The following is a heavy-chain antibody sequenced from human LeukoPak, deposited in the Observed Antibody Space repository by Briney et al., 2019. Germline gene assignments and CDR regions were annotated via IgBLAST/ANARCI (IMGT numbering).Heavy chain of an antibody. D-gene: IGHD3-9*01. Sequence: ASVKVSCKASGYTFTGCYMHWVRQAPGQGLEWMGWINPNSGGTNYAQKFQGRVTMTRDTSISTAYMELSRLRSDDTAVYYCARAYYDILTGYDYWGQGTLVTVSS. J-gene: IGHJ4*02. CDR1: GYTFTGCY. CDR3: ARAYYDILTGYDY. V-gene: IGHV1-2*02. CDR2: INPNSGGT.